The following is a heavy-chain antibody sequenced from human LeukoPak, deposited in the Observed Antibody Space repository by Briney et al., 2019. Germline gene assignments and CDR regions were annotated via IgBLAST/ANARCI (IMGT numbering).Heavy chain of an antibody. CDR2: IYTSGST. J-gene: IGHJ6*03. Sequence: PSETLSLTCTVSGGSISSGSYYWSWIRQPAGKGLEWIGRIYTSGSTNYNPSLKSRVTISVDTSKNQFSLKLSSVTAADTAVYYCARVGRGYSGYDPYYYYYYMDVWGKGTTVTVSS. CDR1: GGSISSGSYY. CDR3: ARVGRGYSGYDPYYYYYYMDV. V-gene: IGHV4-61*02. D-gene: IGHD5-12*01.